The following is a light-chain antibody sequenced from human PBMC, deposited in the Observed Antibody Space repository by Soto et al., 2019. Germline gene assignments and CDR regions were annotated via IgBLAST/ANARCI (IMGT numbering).Light chain of an antibody. V-gene: IGKV4-1*01. CDR2: WAS. J-gene: IGKJ1*01. Sequence: DIVMIQSPDSLAVSLGERATINCKSSQSVLYSSNNKNYLAWYHQKPGQPPKLLIYWASTRESGVPDRFSGSGSGTDFTLTIRRLQAEDVAVYYCQQYSSTPPTFGQGTKVEVK. CDR1: QSVLYSSNNKNY. CDR3: QQYSSTPPT.